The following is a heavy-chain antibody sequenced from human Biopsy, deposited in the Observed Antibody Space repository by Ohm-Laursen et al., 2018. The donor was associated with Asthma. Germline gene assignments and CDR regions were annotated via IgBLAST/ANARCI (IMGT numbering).Heavy chain of an antibody. V-gene: IGHV1-2*06. J-gene: IGHJ2*01. D-gene: IGHD3-16*01. CDR3: ARIKIRIGAGTDRYFDL. Sequence: ASVKVSCKASGYTFIHFAIHWVRQAPGQRLGWMGRIDPNSGGTNYAQKFLGRVTMTRDTSVNTAFMVLSRLRSDDTAVYYCARIKIRIGAGTDRYFDLWGRGTLVTVSS. CDR1: GYTFIHFA. CDR2: IDPNSGGT.